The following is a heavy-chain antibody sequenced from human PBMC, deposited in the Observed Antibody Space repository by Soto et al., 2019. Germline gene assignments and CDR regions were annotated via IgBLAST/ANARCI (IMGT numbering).Heavy chain of an antibody. D-gene: IGHD2-21*02. Sequence: DVQLLESGGGLVQPGGSLRLACAASGFTFGNYAINWVRLAPGKGLEWVSGISGGGGSTYYVDSVKGRFTIFRDTSKNTVFLQMNSLRADDTAVYYCAKGFIVVVTVLRPDDAFDVWGQGTMVTVSS. CDR3: AKGFIVVVTVLRPDDAFDV. CDR1: GFTFGNYA. V-gene: IGHV3-23*01. J-gene: IGHJ3*01. CDR2: ISGGGGST.